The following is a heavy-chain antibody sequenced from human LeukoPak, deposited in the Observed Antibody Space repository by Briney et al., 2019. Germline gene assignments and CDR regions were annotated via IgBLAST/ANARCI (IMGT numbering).Heavy chain of an antibody. D-gene: IGHD3-9*01. Sequence: PSETLSLTCTVSGGSISSSSYYWGWIRQPPGKGLEWIGSIYYSGSTYYNPSLKSRVTISVDTSKNQFSLKLSSVTAADAAMYYCARHRYGAFDIWGQGTMVTVSS. CDR1: GGSISSSSYY. V-gene: IGHV4-39*01. CDR3: ARHRYGAFDI. J-gene: IGHJ3*02. CDR2: IYYSGST.